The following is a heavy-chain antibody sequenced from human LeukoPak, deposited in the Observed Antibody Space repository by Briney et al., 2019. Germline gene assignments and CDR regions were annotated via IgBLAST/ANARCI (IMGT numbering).Heavy chain of an antibody. CDR2: INPILGIA. J-gene: IGHJ6*02. CDR1: GYTFTGYY. V-gene: IGHV1-69*10. D-gene: IGHD5-12*01. Sequence: ASVKVSCKASGYTFTGYYMHWVRQAPGQGLEWMGWINPILGIANYAQKFQGRVTITADKSTSTAYMELSSLRSEDTAVYYCARNGGYDFRYYYGMDVWGQGTTVTVSS. CDR3: ARNGGYDFRYYYGMDV.